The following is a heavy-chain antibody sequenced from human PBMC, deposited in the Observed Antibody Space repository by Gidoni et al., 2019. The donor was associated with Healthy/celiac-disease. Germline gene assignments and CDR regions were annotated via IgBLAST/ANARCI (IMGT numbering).Heavy chain of an antibody. CDR3: ARASWDTARIYYYYYMDV. Sequence: APGQGLEWMGIINPSGGSTSYAQKFQGRVTMTRDTSTSTVYMELSSLRSEDTAVYYCARASWDTARIYYYYYMDVWGKGTTVTVSS. D-gene: IGHD5-18*01. V-gene: IGHV1-46*03. CDR2: INPSGGST. J-gene: IGHJ6*03.